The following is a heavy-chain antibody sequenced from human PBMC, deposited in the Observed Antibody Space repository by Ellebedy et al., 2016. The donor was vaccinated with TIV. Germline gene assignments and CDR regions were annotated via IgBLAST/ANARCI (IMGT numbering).Heavy chain of an antibody. CDR3: TKRHSSSWSYYLDY. Sequence: GESLKISXAASGFTFTNAWMHWVRQAPGKGLVWVSRISSDGSTTVYADSVKGRFTISRDNSKNTLYLQMNSLRAEDTAVYYCTKRHSSSWSYYLDYWGQGTLVTVSS. V-gene: IGHV3-74*01. D-gene: IGHD6-13*01. CDR2: ISSDGSTT. J-gene: IGHJ4*02. CDR1: GFTFTNAW.